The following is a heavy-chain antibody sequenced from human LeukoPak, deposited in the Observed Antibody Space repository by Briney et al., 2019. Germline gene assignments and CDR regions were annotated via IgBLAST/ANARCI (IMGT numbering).Heavy chain of an antibody. Sequence: GGSLRLSCAASGFTFSSYWMSWVRQAPGKGLEWVANIKQDGSEKYYVDSVKGRFTISRDNAKNSLYLQMKSLRAEDTAVYYCARDQGYCSGGSCYPYYYYGMDVWGKGTTVTVSS. V-gene: IGHV3-7*03. CDR1: GFTFSSYW. CDR2: IKQDGSEK. CDR3: ARDQGYCSGGSCYPYYYYGMDV. D-gene: IGHD2-15*01. J-gene: IGHJ6*04.